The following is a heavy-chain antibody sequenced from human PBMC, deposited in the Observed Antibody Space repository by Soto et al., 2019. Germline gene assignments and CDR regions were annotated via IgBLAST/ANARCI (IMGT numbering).Heavy chain of an antibody. D-gene: IGHD4-17*01. V-gene: IGHV3-7*01. J-gene: IGHJ4*02. Sequence: EVQLVESGGGLAKLGGPLKPPGAPPGLPLSSYGRGWVARAPGKGWGGVANIKQDGSEKYYVDSVKGRFTISRDNAKNSLYLQMNSLRAEDTAVYYCARWCPDYGDYYYFDYWGQGTLVTVSS. CDR2: IKQDGSEK. CDR3: ARWCPDYGDYYYFDY. CDR1: GLPLSSYG.